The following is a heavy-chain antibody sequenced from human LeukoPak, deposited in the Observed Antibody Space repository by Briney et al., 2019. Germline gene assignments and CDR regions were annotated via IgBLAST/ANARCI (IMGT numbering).Heavy chain of an antibody. J-gene: IGHJ4*02. D-gene: IGHD3-22*01. Sequence: PGGSLRLSCVASGFTFSSYSMNWVRQAPGKGLEWVSSISSSSSYIYYAGSVKGRFTISRDNAKNSLYLQMNSLRAEDTAVYYCARGAKYYYDSSGYYLYYFDYWGQGTLVTVSS. CDR1: GFTFSSYS. V-gene: IGHV3-21*01. CDR2: ISSSSSYI. CDR3: ARGAKYYYDSSGYYLYYFDY.